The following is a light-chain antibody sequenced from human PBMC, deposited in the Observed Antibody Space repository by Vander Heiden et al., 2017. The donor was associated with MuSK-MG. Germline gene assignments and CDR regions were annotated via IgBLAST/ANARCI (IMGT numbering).Light chain of an antibody. Sequence: QSVLTQPPSASGPPGQRVTISCPGSSSNIGSNNVNWYQQLPGAAPQLLTHTNNQRPSGVPDRFSGSKSGTSASLAISGLQSEDEADYYCAAWDDSLNGEVFGGGTKLTVL. CDR1: SSNIGSNN. CDR3: AAWDDSLNGEV. J-gene: IGLJ2*01. V-gene: IGLV1-44*01. CDR2: TNN.